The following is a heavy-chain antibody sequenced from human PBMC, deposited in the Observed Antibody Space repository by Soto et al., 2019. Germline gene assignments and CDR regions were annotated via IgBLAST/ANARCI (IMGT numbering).Heavy chain of an antibody. J-gene: IGHJ4*02. CDR2: ISSSGSTI. CDR1: GFTFSSYE. D-gene: IGHD5-12*01. CDR3: ARGAGYNLFRYFDY. Sequence: PGGSLRLSCAASGFTFSSYEMNWVRQAPGKGLEWVSYISSSGSTIYYADSVKGRFTISRDNAKNSLYLQMNSLRAEDTAVYYCARGAGYNLFRYFDYWGQGTLVPVYS. V-gene: IGHV3-48*03.